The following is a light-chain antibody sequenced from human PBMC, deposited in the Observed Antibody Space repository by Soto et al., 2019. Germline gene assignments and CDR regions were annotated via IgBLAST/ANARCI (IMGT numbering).Light chain of an antibody. CDR3: AAWDGSLNGWV. CDR2: NND. J-gene: IGLJ3*02. Sequence: QSVLTQAPSASGTPGQRVTISCSGSNSNIGSNTVSWHQQVPGTAPKVLIYNNDQRPSGVPDRLSGSKSGTSASLAIGGLQSEDEADYYCAAWDGSLNGWVFGGGTQLTVL. V-gene: IGLV1-44*01. CDR1: NSNIGSNT.